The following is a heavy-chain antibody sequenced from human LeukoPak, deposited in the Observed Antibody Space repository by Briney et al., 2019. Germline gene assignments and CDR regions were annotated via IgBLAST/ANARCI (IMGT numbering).Heavy chain of an antibody. CDR3: AKHYSDTGDY. Sequence: PGGSLRLSCAASGFTFSSYGMSWVRQAPGKGLDWVSAISGSGGSTYYADSVKGRFTISRDNSKNTLYLQMNSLRAEDTAVYYCAKHYSDTGDYWGQGTLVTVSS. J-gene: IGHJ4*02. CDR1: GFTFSSYG. D-gene: IGHD1-26*01. CDR2: ISGSGGST. V-gene: IGHV3-23*01.